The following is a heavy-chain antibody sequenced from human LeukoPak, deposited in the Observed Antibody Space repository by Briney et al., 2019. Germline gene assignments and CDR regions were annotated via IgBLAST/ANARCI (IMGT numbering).Heavy chain of an antibody. CDR2: LKQDGSEI. CDR1: GFTFSDYW. Sequence: PGGSLRLSCAASGFTFSDYWMNWVRQAPGKGLERVAILKQDGSEILYVDSVKGRFTISRDNAKNSLYLQMNSLRAEDTAVYYCAGGAGWSIDYWGQGTLVTISS. D-gene: IGHD2-15*01. J-gene: IGHJ4*02. CDR3: AGGAGWSIDY. V-gene: IGHV3-7*01.